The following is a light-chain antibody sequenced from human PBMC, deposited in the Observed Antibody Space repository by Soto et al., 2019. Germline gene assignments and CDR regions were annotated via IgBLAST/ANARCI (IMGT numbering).Light chain of an antibody. CDR3: SVWDDTVGVSGLYV. CDR1: SSNVGSFT. J-gene: IGLJ1*01. Sequence: QSVLTQPPSRSGTPGQTVTIACSGSSSNVGSFTVNWYQQLPGMAPKLLIYSNNQRSSGVPDRFSGSKSGTSASLAISGLRSEDEADYYCSVWDDTVGVSGLYVFGSVTKVTVL. V-gene: IGLV1-44*01. CDR2: SNN.